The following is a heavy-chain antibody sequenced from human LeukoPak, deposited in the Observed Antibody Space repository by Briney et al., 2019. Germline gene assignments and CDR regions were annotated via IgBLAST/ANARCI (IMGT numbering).Heavy chain of an antibody. CDR1: GGTFSSYA. CDR3: ARVTAHTPYYYYMDV. D-gene: IGHD5-18*01. CDR2: IIPIFGTA. J-gene: IGHJ6*03. Sequence: SVKDSCKASGGTFSSYAISWVRQAPGQGLEWMGGIIPIFGTANYAQKFQGRVTITTDESTSTAYMELSSLRSEDTAVYYCARVTAHTPYYYYMDVWGKGTTVTVSS. V-gene: IGHV1-69*05.